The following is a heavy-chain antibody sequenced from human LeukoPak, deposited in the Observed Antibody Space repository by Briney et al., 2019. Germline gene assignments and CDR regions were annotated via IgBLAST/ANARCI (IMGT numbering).Heavy chain of an antibody. CDR1: GASISSYY. V-gene: IGHV4-34*01. J-gene: IGHJ5*02. CDR2: INHSGST. CDR3: ARLLGYCSSTSCYGWSWFDP. Sequence: PSETLSLPCSVLGASISSYYWSWIRQPPGKGLEWIGEINHSGSTNYNPSLKSRVTISVDTSKNQFSLKLSSVTAADTAVYYCARLLGYCSSTSCYGWSWFDPWGQGTLVTVS. D-gene: IGHD2-2*01.